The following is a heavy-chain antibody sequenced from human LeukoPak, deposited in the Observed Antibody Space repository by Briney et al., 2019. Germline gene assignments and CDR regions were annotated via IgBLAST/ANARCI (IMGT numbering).Heavy chain of an antibody. D-gene: IGHD3-10*01. Sequence: GASVKVSCKASGGTFSSYAISWVRQAPGQGLEWMGGIIPIFGTANYAQKFQGRVTITADESTSTAYMELSSLRSEDTAVYYCARDRYGSGSLFDYWGQGTLVTVSS. J-gene: IGHJ4*02. V-gene: IGHV1-69*13. CDR2: IIPIFGTA. CDR1: GGTFSSYA. CDR3: ARDRYGSGSLFDY.